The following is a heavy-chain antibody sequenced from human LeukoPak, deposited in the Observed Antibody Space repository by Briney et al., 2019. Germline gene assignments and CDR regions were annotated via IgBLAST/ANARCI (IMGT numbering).Heavy chain of an antibody. CDR3: ARGQSYYDFWSGYYGFDY. CDR1: GGTFSSYA. CDR2: IIPIFGTA. D-gene: IGHD3-3*01. V-gene: IGHV1-69*01. J-gene: IGHJ4*02. Sequence: SVKVSCKASGGTFSSYAISWVRQAPGQGLEWMGGIIPIFGTANYAQKFQGRVTITADESTSTAYMELSSLRSEDTAVYYRARGQSYYDFWSGYYGFDYWGQGTLVTVSS.